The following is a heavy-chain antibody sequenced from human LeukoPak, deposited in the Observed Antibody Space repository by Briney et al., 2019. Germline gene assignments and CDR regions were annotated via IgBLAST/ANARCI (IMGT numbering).Heavy chain of an antibody. V-gene: IGHV3-74*01. CDR2: ITIDGSDT. J-gene: IGHJ4*02. CDR3: ASGGDAFSTYY. D-gene: IGHD2-21*01. Sequence: PGGSLRRSGAASGFTFTDYWMHWARQTPGKGLVWVSRITIDGSDTTYADSVKGRFTISRDNAQNTVYLQMNSLRAEDTAIYYCASGGDAFSTYYWGQGTLVTVSS. CDR1: GFTFTDYW.